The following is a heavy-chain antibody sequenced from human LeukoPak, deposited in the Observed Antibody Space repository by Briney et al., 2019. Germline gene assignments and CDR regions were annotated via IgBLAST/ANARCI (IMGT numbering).Heavy chain of an antibody. CDR3: ATSRKWELLRRDAFDI. CDR2: FDPEDGET. V-gene: IGHV1-24*01. D-gene: IGHD1-26*01. CDR1: GYTPTELS. J-gene: IGHJ3*02. Sequence: ASVKVSCKVSGYTPTELSMHWVRQAPGKGLEWMGGFDPEDGETIYAQKFQGRVTMTEDTSTDTAYMELSSLRSEDTAVYYCATSRKWELLRRDAFDIWGQGTMVTVSS.